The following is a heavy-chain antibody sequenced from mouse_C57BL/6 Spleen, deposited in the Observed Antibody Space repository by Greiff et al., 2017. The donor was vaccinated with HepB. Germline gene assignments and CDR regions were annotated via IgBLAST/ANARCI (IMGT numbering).Heavy chain of an antibody. J-gene: IGHJ2*01. D-gene: IGHD1-1*01. V-gene: IGHV1-64*01. Sequence: VQLQQSGAELVKPGASVKLSCKASGYTFTSYWMHWVKQRPGQGLEWIGMIHPNSGSTNYNEKFKSKATLTVDKSSSTAYMQLSSLTSEDSAVYYCARGEGVVAHFDYWGQGTTLTVSS. CDR2: IHPNSGST. CDR1: GYTFTSYW. CDR3: ARGEGVVAHFDY.